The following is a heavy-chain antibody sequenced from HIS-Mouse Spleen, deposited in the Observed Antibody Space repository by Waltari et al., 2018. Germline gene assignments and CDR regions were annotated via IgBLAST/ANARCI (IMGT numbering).Heavy chain of an antibody. V-gene: IGHV3-53*01. CDR2: IYSGGST. J-gene: IGHJ2*01. CDR1: GFTVSSNY. Sequence: EVQLVESGGGLIQPGGSLRLSCAALGFTVSSNYISWVRQAPGKGLEWVSVIYSGGSTYYADSVKGRFTISRDNSKNTLYLQMNSLRAEDTAVYYCARGGLAAAGWYFDLWGRGTLVTVSS. CDR3: ARGGLAAAGWYFDL. D-gene: IGHD6-13*01.